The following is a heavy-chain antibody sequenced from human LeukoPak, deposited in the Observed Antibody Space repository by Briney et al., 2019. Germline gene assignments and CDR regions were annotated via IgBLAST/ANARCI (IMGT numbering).Heavy chain of an antibody. V-gene: IGHV3-30*02. CDR2: IRYDGSNK. CDR1: GFTFSSYG. D-gene: IGHD2-21*02. CDR3: AKDEGPYRVVTATHFDY. Sequence: GGSLRLSCAASGFTFSSYGMHWVRQAPGKGLEWVAFIRYDGSNKYYADSVKGRFTISRDNSKNTLYLQMNSLRAEDTAVYYCAKDEGPYRVVTATHFDYWGQGTLVTVSS. J-gene: IGHJ4*02.